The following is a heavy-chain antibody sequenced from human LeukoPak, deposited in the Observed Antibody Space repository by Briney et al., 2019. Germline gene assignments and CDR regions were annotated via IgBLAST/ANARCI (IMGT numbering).Heavy chain of an antibody. V-gene: IGHV1-69*01. CDR2: IIPIFGTA. J-gene: IGHJ6*02. CDR3: ARDSTGYSSGRYLGYGMDV. CDR1: GGTFSSYA. D-gene: IGHD6-19*01. Sequence: SVKVSCKASGGTFSSYAISWVRQAPGQGLEWMGGIIPIFGTANYAQKFQGRVTITADESTSTAYMELSSLRSEDTAVYYCARDSTGYSSGRYLGYGMDVWGQGTTVTVSS.